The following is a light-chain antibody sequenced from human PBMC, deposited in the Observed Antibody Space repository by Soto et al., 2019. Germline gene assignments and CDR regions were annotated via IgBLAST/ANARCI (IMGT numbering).Light chain of an antibody. V-gene: IGKV3D-20*02. Sequence: EFVGTQYTGTLYFSPGERATLSCRASQSLSINYLAWYQQKPGQAPRLLIYDASSRAAGFPDRFRGSGSGTDFTLTISSLEPEDFAVYYCQQRIDWPSFGQGTRLEI. CDR3: QQRIDWPS. CDR2: DAS. CDR1: QSLSINY. J-gene: IGKJ5*01.